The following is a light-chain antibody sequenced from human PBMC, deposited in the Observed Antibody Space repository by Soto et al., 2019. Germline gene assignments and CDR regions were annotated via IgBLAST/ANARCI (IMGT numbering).Light chain of an antibody. CDR3: QQYNNWPFS. Sequence: EIVLTQSPGTLSLSPGERATLSCRASQSVSSSYLAWYQQKPGQAPRLLIYDVSIRATGVPARFSGTGSETDFTPTISGLQSEDSAVYFCQQYNNWPFSFGQGTRLEI. J-gene: IGKJ5*01. CDR2: DVS. CDR1: QSVSSSY. V-gene: IGKV3-15*01.